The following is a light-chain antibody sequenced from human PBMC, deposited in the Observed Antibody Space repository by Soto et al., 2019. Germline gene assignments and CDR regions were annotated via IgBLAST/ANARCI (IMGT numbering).Light chain of an antibody. J-gene: IGKJ1*01. Sequence: EMVLTQSPGTLSLSPGERATLSCRASQSVSNNYLAWYQQKPGQAPRLLIYGASNRATGIPDRFRGRGSGTDFTLTISRLEPEDFAVYYCQQYGSSGTFGQGNKVEIK. V-gene: IGKV3-20*01. CDR1: QSVSNNY. CDR3: QQYGSSGT. CDR2: GAS.